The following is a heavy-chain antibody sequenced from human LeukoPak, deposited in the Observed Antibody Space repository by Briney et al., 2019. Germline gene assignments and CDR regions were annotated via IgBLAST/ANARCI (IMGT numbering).Heavy chain of an antibody. CDR1: GFTFSSYA. Sequence: TGGSLRLSCAASGFTFSSYAMSWVRQAPGKGLEWVSVIYSGGSTYYADSVKGRFTISRDNSKNTLYLHINSLRAEDTAVYYCAKDNPLDYWGQGTLVIVSS. J-gene: IGHJ4*02. CDR2: IYSGGST. D-gene: IGHD1-14*01. V-gene: IGHV3-23*03. CDR3: AKDNPLDY.